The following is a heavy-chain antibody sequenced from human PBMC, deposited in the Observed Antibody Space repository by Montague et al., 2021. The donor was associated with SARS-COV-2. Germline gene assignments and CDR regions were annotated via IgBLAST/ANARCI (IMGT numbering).Heavy chain of an antibody. V-gene: IGHV3-30-3*01. CDR1: GFTFSSYA. Sequence: SLRLSCAASGFTFSSYAMHWVRQAPGKGLEWVAVISYDGSNKYYADSVKGRFTISRDNSKNTLYLQMNSLRAEDTAVYYRARDPPYLDSGGFLDYWGQGTLVTVSS. CDR3: ARDPPYLDSGGFLDY. J-gene: IGHJ4*02. CDR2: ISYDGSNK. D-gene: IGHD3-9*01.